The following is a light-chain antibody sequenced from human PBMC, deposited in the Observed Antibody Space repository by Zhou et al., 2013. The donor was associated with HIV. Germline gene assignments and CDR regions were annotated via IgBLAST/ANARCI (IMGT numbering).Light chain of an antibody. J-gene: IGKJ2*01. Sequence: EFVLTQSPGTLSLSPGERATLSCRASQSVSSSYLAWYQQKPGQAPRLLIYGASSRATGIPDRFSGSGSGTDFTLTISRLEPEDFAVYYCQQYDSSPYTFGLGDQAGDQT. CDR2: GAS. V-gene: IGKV3-20*01. CDR1: QSVSSSY. CDR3: QQYDSSPYT.